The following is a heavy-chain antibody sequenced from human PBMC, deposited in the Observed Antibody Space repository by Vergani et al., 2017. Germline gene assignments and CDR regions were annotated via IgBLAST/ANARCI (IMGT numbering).Heavy chain of an antibody. J-gene: IGHJ4*02. CDR3: AKDEDLGY. V-gene: IGHV3-48*01. CDR2: ISSSSSTI. CDR1: GFTFSTYS. D-gene: IGHD2-15*01. Sequence: EVQLVESGGGLVQPGGSLRLSCAASGFTFSTYSMNWVRQAPGKGLEWVSYISSSSSTIHYADSVKGRFTISRDNAKNSLYLQMNSLRAEDTALYYCAKDEDLGYWGQGTLVTVSS.